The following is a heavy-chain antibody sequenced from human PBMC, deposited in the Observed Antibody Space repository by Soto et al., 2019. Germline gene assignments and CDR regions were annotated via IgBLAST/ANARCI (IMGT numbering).Heavy chain of an antibody. D-gene: IGHD3-16*01. Sequence: QVQLVQSGAEVKNPGASVKVSCKASGYTFTRYGIGWARQAPGQGLEWMGWINTYNGNTNYAQNVQGRVTLTTDTXXXXAYMELXXXXXXXTAIYYCARVDVYVTPSPQDVWGQGTTVIVSS. V-gene: IGHV1-18*01. CDR1: GYTFTRYG. CDR3: ARVDVYVTPSPQDV. CDR2: INTYNGNT. J-gene: IGHJ6*02.